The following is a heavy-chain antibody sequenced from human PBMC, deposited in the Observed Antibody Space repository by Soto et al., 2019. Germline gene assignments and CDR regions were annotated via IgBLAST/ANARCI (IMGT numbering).Heavy chain of an antibody. J-gene: IGHJ4*02. V-gene: IGHV1-69*04. CDR3: AREHCSSTSCRFDY. CDR2: IIPILGIA. D-gene: IGHD2-2*01. CDR1: GGTFSSYT. Sequence: SVKVSCKASGGTFSSYTISWGRQAPGQGLEWMGRIIPILGIANYAQKFQGRVTITADKSTSTAYMELSSLRSEDTAVYYCAREHCSSTSCRFDYWGQGTLVTVSS.